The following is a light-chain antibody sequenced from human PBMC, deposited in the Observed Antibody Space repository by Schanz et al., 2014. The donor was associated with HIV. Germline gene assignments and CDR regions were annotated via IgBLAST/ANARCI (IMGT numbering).Light chain of an antibody. CDR3: QQYNNWPSA. CDR2: GAS. CDR1: QSVNSN. V-gene: IGKV3D-15*01. Sequence: EIVLTQSPGTLSLSPGERGTLSCRASQSVNSNFIGWYQQKPGQAPRLLIFGASNRATGIPDRFSGGVSGTDFTLTISSLQSEDFAVYYCQQYNNWPSAFGQGTRLEIK. J-gene: IGKJ5*01.